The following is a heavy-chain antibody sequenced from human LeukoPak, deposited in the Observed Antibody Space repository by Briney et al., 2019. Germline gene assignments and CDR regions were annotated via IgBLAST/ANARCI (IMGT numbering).Heavy chain of an antibody. Sequence: PSETLSLTCTVSGGSISSSSYYWGWIRQPPGKGLEWIGSIYYSGSTYYNPSLKSRVTISVDTSKNQFSLKLSSVTAADTAVYYCARHRAYSGWYYYMDVWGKGTTVTISS. CDR2: IYYSGST. V-gene: IGHV4-39*01. CDR1: GGSISSSSYY. CDR3: ARHRAYSGWYYYMDV. D-gene: IGHD6-19*01. J-gene: IGHJ6*03.